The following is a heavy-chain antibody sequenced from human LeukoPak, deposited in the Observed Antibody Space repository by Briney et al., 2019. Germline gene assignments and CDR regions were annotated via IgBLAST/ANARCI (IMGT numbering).Heavy chain of an antibody. D-gene: IGHD3-22*01. CDR3: AIADSSGPDDAFDI. J-gene: IGHJ3*02. Sequence: SETLSLTCTVSGYSISSGYYWGWIRQPPGKGLEWIGSIYHSGSTYYNPSLKSRVTISVDTSKNQLSLKLSSVTAADTAVYYCAIADSSGPDDAFDIWGQGTMVTVSS. CDR1: GYSISSGYY. V-gene: IGHV4-38-2*02. CDR2: IYHSGST.